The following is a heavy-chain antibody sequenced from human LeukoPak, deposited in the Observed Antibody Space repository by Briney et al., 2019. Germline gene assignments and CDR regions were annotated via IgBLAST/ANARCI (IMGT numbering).Heavy chain of an antibody. J-gene: IGHJ4*02. CDR1: GFTFSSYS. Sequence: GGSLRLSCAASGFTFSSYSMNWVRQAPGKGLEWVSSISSSSSYIYYADSVKGRFTISRDNAKNSLYLQMNSLRAEDTAVYYCARYSSLDSFFDYWGQGTLVTVSS. CDR3: ARYSSLDSFFDY. CDR2: ISSSSSYI. D-gene: IGHD6-6*01. V-gene: IGHV3-21*01.